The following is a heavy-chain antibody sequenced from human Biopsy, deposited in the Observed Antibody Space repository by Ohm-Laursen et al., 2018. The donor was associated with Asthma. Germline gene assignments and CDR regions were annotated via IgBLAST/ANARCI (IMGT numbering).Heavy chain of an antibody. D-gene: IGHD1-20*01. CDR1: EFSVSSSY. CDR3: ARAAITGIRGWFDP. V-gene: IGHV4-34*01. J-gene: IGHJ5*02. CDR2: IDQSGYT. Sequence: ESLRLSCTASEFSVSSSYMNWIRQPPGKGLEWIGEIDQSGYTNYNPSLKSRVTISADTSKNQFHLNLSSVTAADTAVYFCARAAITGIRGWFDPWGQGTQVTVSS.